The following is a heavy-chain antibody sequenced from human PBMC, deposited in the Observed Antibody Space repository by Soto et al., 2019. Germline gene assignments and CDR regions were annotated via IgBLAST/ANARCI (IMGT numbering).Heavy chain of an antibody. Sequence: QVQLVQSGAEVKKPGASVKVSCKASGYTFTSYDINWVRQATGQGLEWMGWMNPNSGNTGYAQKFQGRVTMTRNTSIRTAYMELSSLRSEDTAVYYCARGVGFGDGYNPTEYFQHWGQGTLVTVSS. V-gene: IGHV1-8*01. J-gene: IGHJ1*01. CDR3: ARGVGFGDGYNPTEYFQH. D-gene: IGHD3-3*01. CDR1: GYTFTSYD. CDR2: MNPNSGNT.